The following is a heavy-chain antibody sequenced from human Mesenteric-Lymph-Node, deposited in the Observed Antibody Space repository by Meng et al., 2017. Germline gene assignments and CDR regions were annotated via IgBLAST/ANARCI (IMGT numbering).Heavy chain of an antibody. CDR1: GGSISSGSYY. CDR3: ASGPLWFGELVN. V-gene: IGHV4-61*02. J-gene: IGHJ4*02. D-gene: IGHD3-10*01. CDR2: IYTSGST. Sequence: SETLSLTCTVSGGSISSGSYYWSWIRQPAGKGLEWIGRIYTSGSTNYNPSLKSRVTMSVDTSKNQFSLKLSSVTAADTAVYYCASGPLWFGELVNWGQGTLVTVSS.